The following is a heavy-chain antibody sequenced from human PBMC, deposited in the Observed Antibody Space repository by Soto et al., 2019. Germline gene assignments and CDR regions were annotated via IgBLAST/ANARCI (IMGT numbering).Heavy chain of an antibody. V-gene: IGHV3-43*01. CDR2: ISWDGGST. CDR3: AKLTYYDILSAQPHDAFDI. D-gene: IGHD3-9*01. J-gene: IGHJ3*02. CDR1: GFTFDDYT. Sequence: GGSLRLSCAASGFTFDDYTMHWVRQAPGKGLEWVSLISWDGGSTYYADSVKGRFTISRDNSKNSLYLQMNSLRIEDTALYYCAKLTYYDILSAQPHDAFDIWGQGTMVTVSS.